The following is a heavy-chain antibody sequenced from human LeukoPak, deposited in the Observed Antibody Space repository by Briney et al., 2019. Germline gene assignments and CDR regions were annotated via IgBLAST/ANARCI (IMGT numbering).Heavy chain of an antibody. Sequence: ASVKVSCKASGYTFTSYGISWVRQAPGQGLEWMGWISAYNGNTNYAQKLQGRVTMTRDTSTSTVYMELSSLRSEDTAVYYCAREVFDYYDSSGSPPGAFDIWGQGTMVTVSS. J-gene: IGHJ3*02. CDR1: GYTFTSYG. D-gene: IGHD3-22*01. V-gene: IGHV1-18*01. CDR2: ISAYNGNT. CDR3: AREVFDYYDSSGSPPGAFDI.